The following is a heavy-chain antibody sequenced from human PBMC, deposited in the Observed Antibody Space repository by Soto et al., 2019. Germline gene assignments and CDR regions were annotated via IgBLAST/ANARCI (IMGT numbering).Heavy chain of an antibody. Sequence: ASVKVSCKASGYSFTNNDVSWVRQATGQGLEWMGWMNPNSGNTGYAQKFQGRVTMTRNTSISTAYMELSSRRSEDTAVYYCARISMREKMFDYWGQGTLVTVSS. CDR2: MNPNSGNT. CDR1: GYSFTNND. CDR3: ARISMREKMFDY. V-gene: IGHV1-8*01. D-gene: IGHD2-21*01. J-gene: IGHJ4*02.